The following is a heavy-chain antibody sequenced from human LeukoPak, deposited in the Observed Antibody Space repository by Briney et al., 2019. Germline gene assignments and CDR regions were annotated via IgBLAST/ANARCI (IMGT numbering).Heavy chain of an antibody. D-gene: IGHD2-8*01. CDR3: ARDAPCTNGVCYFDY. CDR1: GGTFSSYA. J-gene: IGHJ4*02. CDR2: TIPIFGTA. Sequence: SVKVSCKASGGTFSSYAISWVRQAPGQGLEWMGGTIPIFGTANYAQKFQGRVTITADESTSTAYMELSSLRSEDTAVYYCARDAPCTNGVCYFDYWGQGTLVTVSS. V-gene: IGHV1-69*13.